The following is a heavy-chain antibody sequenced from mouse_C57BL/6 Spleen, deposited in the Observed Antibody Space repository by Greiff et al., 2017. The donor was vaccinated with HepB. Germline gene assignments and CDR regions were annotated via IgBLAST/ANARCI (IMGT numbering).Heavy chain of an antibody. CDR1: GYSITSGYY. V-gene: IGHV3-6*01. CDR2: ISYDGSN. Sequence: EVQLQESGPGLVKPSQSLSLTCSVTGYSITSGYYWNWIRQFPGNKLEWMGYISYDGSNNYNPSLKNRISITRDTSKNQFFLKLNSVTTEDTATYYCARDRGNYYMYFDVWGTGTTVTVSS. D-gene: IGHD2-12*01. J-gene: IGHJ1*03. CDR3: ARDRGNYYMYFDV.